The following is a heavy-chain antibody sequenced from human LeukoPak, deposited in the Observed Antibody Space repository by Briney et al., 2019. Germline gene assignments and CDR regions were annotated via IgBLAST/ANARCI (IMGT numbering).Heavy chain of an antibody. CDR2: INPNSGGT. CDR3: ARHYDILTGYQYYYMDV. CDR1: GYTFTGYY. V-gene: IGHV1-2*02. J-gene: IGHJ6*03. Sequence: ASVKVSCKASGYTFTGYYMHWVRQPPGQGLEWMGWINPNSGGTNYAQKLQGRVTMTTDTSTSTAYMELRSLRSDDTAVYYCARHYDILTGYQYYYMDVWGKGTTVTISS. D-gene: IGHD3-9*01.